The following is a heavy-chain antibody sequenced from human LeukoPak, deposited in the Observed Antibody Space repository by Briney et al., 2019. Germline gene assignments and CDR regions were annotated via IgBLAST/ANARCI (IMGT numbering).Heavy chain of an antibody. CDR1: GGTFSSYA. Sequence: GASVKVSCKASGGTFSSYAISWVRQAPGQGLEWMGGIIPIFGTANYAQKFQGRVTITADEFTSTAYMELSSLRSEDTAVYYCARDSGIAAAGTTSWGQGTLVTVSS. J-gene: IGHJ4*02. V-gene: IGHV1-69*13. CDR2: IIPIFGTA. CDR3: ARDSGIAAAGTTS. D-gene: IGHD6-13*01.